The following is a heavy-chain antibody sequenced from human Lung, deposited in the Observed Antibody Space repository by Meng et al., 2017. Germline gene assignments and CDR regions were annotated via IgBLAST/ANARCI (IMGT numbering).Heavy chain of an antibody. CDR2: ISGYNGNT. CDR1: GYIFTRYG. D-gene: IGHD2-15*01. CDR3: ARAEEEYCSGGSCPNFDF. V-gene: IGHV1-18*01. J-gene: IGHJ4*02. Sequence: QVQLVQSGGEVKKPGASVKVSCKACGYIFTRYGITWVRQAPGQGLEWMGWISGYNGNTNYAQKLQGRVTMTTDTSTSTAYMELRSLRSDDTAVYYCARAEEEYCSGGSCPNFDFWGQGTLVTVSS.